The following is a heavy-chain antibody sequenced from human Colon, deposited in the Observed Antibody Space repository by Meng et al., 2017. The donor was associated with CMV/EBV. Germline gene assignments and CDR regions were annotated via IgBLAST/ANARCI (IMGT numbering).Heavy chain of an antibody. V-gene: IGHV3-7*01. CDR1: RFTFNTYW. CDR3: VRGGGWSS. Sequence: ETLSLTCAAYRFTFNTYWMSWVRQAPGKGLEWVANIKEDGSEKYYVDSVKGRFTISRDNPKNSLYLQMNSLRAEDTAVYYCVRGGGWSSWGQGTLVTVSS. J-gene: IGHJ5*02. D-gene: IGHD6-19*01. CDR2: IKEDGSEK.